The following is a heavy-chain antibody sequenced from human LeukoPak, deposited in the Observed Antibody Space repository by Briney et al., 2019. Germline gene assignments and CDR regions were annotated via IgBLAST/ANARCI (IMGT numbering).Heavy chain of an antibody. D-gene: IGHD6-19*01. V-gene: IGHV4-59*12. J-gene: IGHJ4*02. CDR2: IYYSGST. CDR1: GGSISSYY. CDR3: ARGQNLYSSAWGY. Sequence: SETLSLTCTVSGGSISSYYWSWIRQPPGKGLEWIGYIYYSGSTNYNPSLKSRVTISVDTSKNQFSLKLSSVTAADTAVYYCARGQNLYSSAWGYWGQGALVTVSS.